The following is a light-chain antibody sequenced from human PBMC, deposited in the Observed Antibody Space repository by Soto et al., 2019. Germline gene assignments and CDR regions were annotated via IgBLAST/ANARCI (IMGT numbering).Light chain of an antibody. J-gene: IGKJ1*01. CDR1: QNIRNY. V-gene: IGKV1-39*01. CDR3: QHTYSPSWT. CDR2: AAS. Sequence: DIQLTQSPSSLSASIGDSVTVTCRASQNIRNYLNWYQQKPGQAPKALIYAASRLDSGVPSRFRRSQSGTDFTLTISNMQPEDFATYYCQHTYSPSWTFGQGTKV.